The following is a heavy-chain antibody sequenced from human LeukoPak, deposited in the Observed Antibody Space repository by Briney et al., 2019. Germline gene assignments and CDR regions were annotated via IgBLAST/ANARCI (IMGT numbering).Heavy chain of an antibody. Sequence: ASVKVSCKASGYTFTSYGISRVRHAPGQGLEWMGWISAYNGNTNYAQKLQGRVTMTTDTSTSTAYMGLRSLRSDDTAVYYCARPRPFYGMDVWGKGTTVTVSS. CDR1: GYTFTSYG. CDR3: ARPRPFYGMDV. CDR2: ISAYNGNT. V-gene: IGHV1-18*04. J-gene: IGHJ6*04.